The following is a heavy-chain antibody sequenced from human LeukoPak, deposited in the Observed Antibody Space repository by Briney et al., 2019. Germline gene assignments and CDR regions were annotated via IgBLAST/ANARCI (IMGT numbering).Heavy chain of an antibody. J-gene: IGHJ4*02. CDR3: ARVSQQLAPFDY. Sequence: GGSLRLSCAASGFTFSSYAMHWVRQAPGKGLEWVAVISYDGSNKYYADSVKGRFTISRDNSKNTLYLQMNSPRAEDTAVYYCARVSQQLAPFDYWGQGTLVTVSS. CDR1: GFTFSSYA. D-gene: IGHD6-13*01. V-gene: IGHV3-30-3*01. CDR2: ISYDGSNK.